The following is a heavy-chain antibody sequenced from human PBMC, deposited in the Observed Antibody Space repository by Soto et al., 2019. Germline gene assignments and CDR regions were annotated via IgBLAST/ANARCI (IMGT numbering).Heavy chain of an antibody. D-gene: IGHD3-9*01. CDR3: ATTTGYSYHYYGMNV. Sequence: QAQLVQSGAEVKRPGASVKVSCKASGYTLTSYGISWVRQAPRQGLEWMGWISVYNGDTNYAQKFQGRVTMTTDTSTSAAYMELTTLRSDDTAVYYCATTTGYSYHYYGMNVWGQGTTVTVSS. V-gene: IGHV1-18*01. CDR2: ISVYNGDT. J-gene: IGHJ6*02. CDR1: GYTLTSYG.